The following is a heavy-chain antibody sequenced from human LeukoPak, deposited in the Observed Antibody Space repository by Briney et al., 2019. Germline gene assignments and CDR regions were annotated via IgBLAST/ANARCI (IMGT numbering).Heavy chain of an antibody. V-gene: IGHV3-15*01. J-gene: IGHJ4*02. CDR1: GFTFTYAW. CDR3: TTGLAF. CDR2: INTKSDGGTI. Sequence: GGSLRLSCAASGFTFTYAWMSWVRQAPGKGLEWVGRINTKSDGGTIDYAAPLKGRFTISRDDSENTVFLQMNSLKSEDTAVYYCTTGLAFWGQGTLVTVSS. D-gene: IGHD2-21*01.